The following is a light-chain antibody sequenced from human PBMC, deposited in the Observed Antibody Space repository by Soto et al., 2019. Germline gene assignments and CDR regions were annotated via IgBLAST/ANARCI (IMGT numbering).Light chain of an antibody. CDR1: QTISSL. CDR3: QQYTSYSPYT. Sequence: DIQMTQSPSTLSASIGDRVTITCRASQTISSLLAWYQQKPGKAPKLLIYKASTLETGVPSRFSGSGSGTEFTLTISSLQPDDFATYYCQQYTSYSPYTFGQGTRVEI. J-gene: IGKJ2*01. V-gene: IGKV1-5*03. CDR2: KAS.